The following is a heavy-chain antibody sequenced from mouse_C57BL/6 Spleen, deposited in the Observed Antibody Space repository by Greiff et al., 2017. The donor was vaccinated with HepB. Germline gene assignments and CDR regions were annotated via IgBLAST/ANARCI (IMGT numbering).Heavy chain of an antibody. CDR1: GYTFTSYG. Sequence: QVQLQQSGAELARPGASVKLSCKASGYTFTSYGISWVKQRTGQGLEWIGESYPRSGNTYYNEKFKGKATLTADKSSSTAYMELRSLTSEDSAVYFCARYDYDYYFDYWGQGTTLTVSS. D-gene: IGHD2-4*01. CDR2: SYPRSGNT. J-gene: IGHJ2*01. CDR3: ARYDYDYYFDY. V-gene: IGHV1-81*01.